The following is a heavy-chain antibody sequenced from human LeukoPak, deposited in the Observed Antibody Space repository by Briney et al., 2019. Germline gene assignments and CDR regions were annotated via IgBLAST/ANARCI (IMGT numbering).Heavy chain of an antibody. CDR2: INSNSGGT. J-gene: IGHJ4*02. Sequence: GASVKVSCKASGYTFTGYYMHWVRQAPGQGLEWIGWINSNSGGTNYAQKFQGRVTMTRDTSISTAYMELSSLRSDDTAVYYCARDSSWYWGQGTLVTVSS. CDR1: GYTFTGYY. V-gene: IGHV1-2*02. CDR3: ARDSSWY.